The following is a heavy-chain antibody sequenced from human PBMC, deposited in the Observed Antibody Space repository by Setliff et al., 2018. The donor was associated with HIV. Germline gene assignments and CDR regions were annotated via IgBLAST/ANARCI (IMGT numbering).Heavy chain of an antibody. CDR3: ARDDSVWGGNTWYGGIDC. CDR2: ISTNGNT. Sequence: SETLSLTCSVSGGSISSYFSSYFWTWIRQPAGKGLEWIGRISTNGNTNYNPSLRSRVTMSIDTSKNQFSLNLASVTAADTAVYYCARDDSVWGGNTWYGGIDCWGQGTLVTVSS. V-gene: IGHV4-4*07. J-gene: IGHJ4*02. CDR1: GGSISSYFSSYF. D-gene: IGHD6-13*01.